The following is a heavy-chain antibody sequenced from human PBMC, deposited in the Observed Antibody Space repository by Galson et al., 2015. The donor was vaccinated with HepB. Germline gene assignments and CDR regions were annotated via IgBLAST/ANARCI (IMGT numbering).Heavy chain of an antibody. D-gene: IGHD3-3*01. V-gene: IGHV3-30-3*01. CDR1: GFTFSSYA. CDR3: AREGVAIFGVVPGWFDP. Sequence: SLRLSCAASGFTFSSYAMHWVRQAPGKGLEWVAVISYDGSNKYYADSVKGRFTISRDNSKNTLYLQMNSLRAEDTAVYYCAREGVAIFGVVPGWFDPWGQGTLVTVSS. J-gene: IGHJ5*02. CDR2: ISYDGSNK.